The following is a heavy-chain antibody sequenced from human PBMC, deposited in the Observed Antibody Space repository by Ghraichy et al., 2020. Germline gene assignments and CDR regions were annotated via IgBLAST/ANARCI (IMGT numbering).Heavy chain of an antibody. CDR3: ARRSSGWYAPYWYFDL. Sequence: SETLSLTCAVYGGSFSGYYWSWIRQPPGKGLEWIGEINHSGSTNYNPSLKSRVTISVDTSKNQFSLKLSSVTAADTAVYYCARRSSGWYAPYWYFDLWGRGTLVTVSS. D-gene: IGHD6-19*01. J-gene: IGHJ2*01. CDR1: GGSFSGYY. V-gene: IGHV4-34*01. CDR2: INHSGST.